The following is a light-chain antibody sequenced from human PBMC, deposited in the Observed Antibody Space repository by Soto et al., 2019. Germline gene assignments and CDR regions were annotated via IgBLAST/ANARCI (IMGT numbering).Light chain of an antibody. CDR3: QQYGSS. Sequence: ETVLTQSPGTLSLSPGERATLSCRASQSVSSSYLAWYQQKPGQAPRLLIYGASSRATGIPDSFSGSGSGTDFTLTISRLEPEDYAVYYCQQYGSSFGGGTKVEIK. J-gene: IGKJ4*01. CDR2: GAS. V-gene: IGKV3-20*01. CDR1: QSVSSSY.